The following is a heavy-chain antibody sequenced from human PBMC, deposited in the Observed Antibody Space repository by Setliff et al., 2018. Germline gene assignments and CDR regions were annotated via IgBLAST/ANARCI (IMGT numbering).Heavy chain of an antibody. Sequence: GGSLRLSCAASGFMFSSYSMNWVRQAPGKGLEWLSSISGRSSRIYYAGSVRGRFTISRDNAKNSVDLQMSSLRPEDTAIYFCARSPGWIPWFDSWGQGTLVTVSS. J-gene: IGHJ5*01. CDR2: ISGRSSRI. D-gene: IGHD5-18*01. V-gene: IGHV3-21*06. CDR3: ARSPGWIPWFDS. CDR1: GFMFSSYS.